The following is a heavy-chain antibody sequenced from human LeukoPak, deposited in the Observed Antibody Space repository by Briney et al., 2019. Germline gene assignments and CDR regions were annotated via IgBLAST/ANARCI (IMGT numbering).Heavy chain of an antibody. CDR2: VTCSGAPT. V-gene: IGHV3-23*01. Sequence: PGGSLRLSCAASGSTFSSYSMNWVRQAPGKGLEWVSAVTCSGAPTYYADSVKGRFTISRDTPKNTLYLQMNSLRVEDTAVYYCAKGLQRTPYYYYGMDVWGQGTTVTVSS. D-gene: IGHD2-2*01. J-gene: IGHJ6*02. CDR3: AKGLQRTPYYYYGMDV. CDR1: GSTFSSYS.